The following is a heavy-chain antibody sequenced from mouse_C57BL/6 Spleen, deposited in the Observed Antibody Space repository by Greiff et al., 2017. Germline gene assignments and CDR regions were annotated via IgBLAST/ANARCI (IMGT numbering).Heavy chain of an antibody. CDR3: TFPLYYGSHAY. CDR1: GYTFTDYE. CDR2: IDPETGGT. D-gene: IGHD1-1*01. Sequence: QVQLKESGAELVRPGASVTLSCKASGYTFTDYEMHWVKQTPVHGLEWIGAIDPETGGTAYNQKFKGKAILTADKSSSTAYMELRSLTSEDSAVYYCTFPLYYGSHAYWGQGTLVTVSA. V-gene: IGHV1-15*01. J-gene: IGHJ3*01.